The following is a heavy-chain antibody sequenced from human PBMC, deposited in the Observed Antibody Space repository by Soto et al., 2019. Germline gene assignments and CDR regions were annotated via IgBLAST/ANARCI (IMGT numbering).Heavy chain of an antibody. CDR2: IWYDGSNK. J-gene: IGHJ4*02. V-gene: IGHV3-33*01. Sequence: QVQLVESGGGVVQPGRSLRLSCAASGFTFSSYGMHWVRQAPGKGLEWVAVIWYDGSNKYYADSVKGRFTISRDNSKNTLYLQMNSLRAEDTAVYYCARDFGWLQFIYDYWGQGTLVTVSS. CDR1: GFTFSSYG. D-gene: IGHD5-12*01. CDR3: ARDFGWLQFIYDY.